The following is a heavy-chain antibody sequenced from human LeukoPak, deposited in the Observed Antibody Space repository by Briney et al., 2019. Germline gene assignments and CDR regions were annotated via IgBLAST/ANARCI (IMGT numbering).Heavy chain of an antibody. CDR1: GYTLTSYD. D-gene: IGHD3-10*01. CDR3: ARATMVQGVFYYYYYMDV. V-gene: IGHV1-8*01. Sequence: ASVKVSCKASGYTLTSYDINWVRQATGQGLEWMGWMNPNSGNTGYAQKFQGRVTMTRNTSISTAYMELSSLRSEDTAVYYCARATMVQGVFYYYYYMDVWGKGTTVTVSS. J-gene: IGHJ6*03. CDR2: MNPNSGNT.